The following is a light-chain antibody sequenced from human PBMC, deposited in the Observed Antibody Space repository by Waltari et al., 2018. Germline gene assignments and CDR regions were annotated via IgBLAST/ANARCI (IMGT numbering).Light chain of an antibody. Sequence: EIVMTQSPAPLSVSPGEKATLSCRASQSVSGHLAWYQQKPGQAPRLIIHGAFTRATGIPARFSGSGSGTEFSLTISSLQSEDFAIYYCQQYYDWPPWMFGQGTKVEL. V-gene: IGKV3D-15*01. J-gene: IGKJ1*01. CDR3: QQYYDWPPWM. CDR2: GAF. CDR1: QSVSGH.